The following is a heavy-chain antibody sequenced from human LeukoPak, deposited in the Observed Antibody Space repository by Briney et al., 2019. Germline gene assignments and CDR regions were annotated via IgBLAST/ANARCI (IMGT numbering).Heavy chain of an antibody. Sequence: PSETLSLTCTVACGFISSRRYYWGRIRQSPGKGLEWIGSIYYSGTPYDHPSLKSRVIISVDTSKNQFPLKLSSVTAADTAVYYCARLLYDSSGYYYFDSWGQGTLVTVSS. D-gene: IGHD3-22*01. CDR3: ARLLYDSSGYYYFDS. CDR1: CGFISSRRYY. V-gene: IGHV4-39*01. J-gene: IGHJ4*02. CDR2: IYYSGTP.